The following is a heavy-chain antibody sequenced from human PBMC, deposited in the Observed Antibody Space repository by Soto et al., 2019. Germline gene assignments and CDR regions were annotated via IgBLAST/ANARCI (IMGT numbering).Heavy chain of an antibody. J-gene: IGHJ5*02. CDR2: IIPIFGTA. V-gene: IGHV1-69*12. D-gene: IGHD2-2*01. CDR3: ARDCISTSCCWRSFWFDP. Sequence: QVQLVQSGAEVKKPGSSVKVSCKASGGTFSSYAISWVRQAPGQGLEWMGGIIPIFGTANYAQKFQGRVTITADESTRTAYMERSSLRSEDTAVYYCARDCISTSCCWRSFWFDPWGQGALVTVSS. CDR1: GGTFSSYA.